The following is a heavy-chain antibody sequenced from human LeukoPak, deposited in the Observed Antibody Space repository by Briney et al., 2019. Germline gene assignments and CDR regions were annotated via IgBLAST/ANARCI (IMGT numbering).Heavy chain of an antibody. CDR1: GYTFIRYG. CDR3: ARGYLPGVGATTPDY. CDR2: ISAYNGNT. V-gene: IGHV1-18*01. J-gene: IGHJ4*02. D-gene: IGHD1-26*01. Sequence: ASVKVSCKASGYTFIRYGFSWVRQAPGQGLEWMGWISAYNGNTNYAQKLQGRVTMTTDTSTSTAYMELRSLRSDDTAVYYCARGYLPGVGATTPDYWGQGTLVTVSS.